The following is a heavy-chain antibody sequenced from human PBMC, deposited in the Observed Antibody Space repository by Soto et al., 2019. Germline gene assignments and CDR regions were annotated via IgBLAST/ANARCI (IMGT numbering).Heavy chain of an antibody. V-gene: IGHV3-73*01. CDR2: IRSKANSYAT. Sequence: EVQLVESGGGLVQPGGSLKLSCAASGFTFSGSAMHWVRQASGKGLEWVGRIRSKANSYATAYAASVKGRFTISRDDSKNTAYLQMNSLKTEDTAVYYCTVYCSCGSCQYRDIWGQGTMVTVSS. D-gene: IGHD2-15*01. CDR3: TVYCSCGSCQYRDI. J-gene: IGHJ3*02. CDR1: GFTFSGSA.